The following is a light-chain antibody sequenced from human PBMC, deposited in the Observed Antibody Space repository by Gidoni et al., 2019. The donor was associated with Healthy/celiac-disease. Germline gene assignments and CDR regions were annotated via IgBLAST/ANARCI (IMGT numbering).Light chain of an antibody. CDR3: QQYNNWPFT. CDR2: GAS. CDR1: QSVSSN. J-gene: IGKJ4*01. Sequence: IVMTQSPATLSVSPGERATLSCRASQSVSSNLAWYQQKPGQAPRLLIYGASTRATGIPARFSGSGSGTEFTLTISRLQYEVFAVYYCQQYNNWPFTFGGGTKVEIK. V-gene: IGKV3-15*01.